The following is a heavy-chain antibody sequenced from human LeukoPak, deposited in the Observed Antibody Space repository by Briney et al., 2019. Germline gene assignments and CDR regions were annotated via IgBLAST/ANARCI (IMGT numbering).Heavy chain of an antibody. CDR1: GFTFSSYW. CDR3: AKSGTKSLTGLDY. D-gene: IGHD1-14*01. V-gene: IGHV3-23*01. J-gene: IGHJ4*02. CDR2: ISGSGGST. Sequence: GGSLRLSCAASGFTFSSYWMSWVRQAPGKGLEWVSAISGSGGSTYYADSVKGRFTISRDNSKNTLYLQMNSLRAEDTAVYYCAKSGTKSLTGLDYWGQGTLVTVSS.